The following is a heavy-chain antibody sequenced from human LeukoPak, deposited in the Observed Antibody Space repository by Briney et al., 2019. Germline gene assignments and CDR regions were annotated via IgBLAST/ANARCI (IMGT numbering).Heavy chain of an antibody. J-gene: IGHJ4*02. V-gene: IGHV4-61*05. CDR3: ASHCSSTSCYGLFDY. Sequence: SETLSLTCTVSGGSISSSSYYWGWIRQPPGKGLEWIGYIYYSGSTNYNPSLKSRVTISVDTSKNQFSLKLSSVTAADTAVYYCASHCSSTSCYGLFDYWGQGTLVTVSS. CDR2: IYYSGST. D-gene: IGHD2-2*01. CDR1: GGSISSSSYY.